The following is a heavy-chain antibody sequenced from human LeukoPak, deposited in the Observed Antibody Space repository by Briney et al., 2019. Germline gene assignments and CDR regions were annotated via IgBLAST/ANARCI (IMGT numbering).Heavy chain of an antibody. J-gene: IGHJ6*02. Sequence: PGGSLRLSCAASGFTFSSYEMNWVRQAPGKGLEWVSYISSSGSTIYYADSVKGRFTISRDNAKNSLYLQMNSLRAEDTAVYYCARVLYCTNGVCYMEYYHYYGMDVWGQGTTVTVSS. CDR2: ISSSGSTI. CDR3: ARVLYCTNGVCYMEYYHYYGMDV. CDR1: GFTFSSYE. D-gene: IGHD2-8*01. V-gene: IGHV3-48*03.